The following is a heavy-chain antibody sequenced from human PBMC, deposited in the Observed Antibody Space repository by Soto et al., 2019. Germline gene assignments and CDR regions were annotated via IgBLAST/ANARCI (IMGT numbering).Heavy chain of an antibody. V-gene: IGHV1-18*01. CDR2: ISAYNGNT. CDR1: GYTFTSYG. D-gene: IGHD4-17*01. Sequence: QVQLVQSGAEVKKPGASVKVSCKASGYTFTSYGISWVRQAPGQGLEWMGWISAYNGNTNYAQKLQGRVTMTTDTSPSTAYIERRSLRSDDTAVYYCAREGGFKDYGGNSDFDYRGQGTLVTFAS. J-gene: IGHJ4*02. CDR3: AREGGFKDYGGNSDFDY.